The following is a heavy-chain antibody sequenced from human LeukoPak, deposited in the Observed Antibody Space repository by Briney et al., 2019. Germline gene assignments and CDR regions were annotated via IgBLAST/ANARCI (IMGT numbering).Heavy chain of an antibody. CDR2: IKSEPNGGTT. CDR1: GFIFSNAW. J-gene: IGHJ5*02. D-gene: IGHD3-16*01. V-gene: IGHV3-15*07. CDR3: ATGGYEFDA. Sequence: GGSLRLSCAGSGFIFSNAWMNWVRQAPGKGLEWVGRIKSEPNGGTTDYNVAVKGRFIVSRGDSKNTVYLQMNSLKSEDTAVYYCATGGYEFDAWGQGTLVTVSS.